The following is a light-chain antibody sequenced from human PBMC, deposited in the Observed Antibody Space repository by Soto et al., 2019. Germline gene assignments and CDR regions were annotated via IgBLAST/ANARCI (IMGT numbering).Light chain of an antibody. V-gene: IGKV3-15*01. CDR2: GAS. CDR3: QQYNNWPRA. J-gene: IGKJ1*01. CDR1: QTVGSN. Sequence: ELVMTQSPATLSVSPGERVTLSCRASQTVGSNLAWYQQKPGQAPRLLIYGASTRATGIPIRFSGSGSGTEFTLTISSLQSEDFAVYYCQQYNNWPRAFGQGTKVDIK.